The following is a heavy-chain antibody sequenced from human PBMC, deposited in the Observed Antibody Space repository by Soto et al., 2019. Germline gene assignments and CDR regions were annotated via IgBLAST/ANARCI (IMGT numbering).Heavy chain of an antibody. CDR2: IYYSGST. D-gene: IGHD2-2*01. V-gene: IGHV4-31*03. Sequence: SETLSLTCTVSGGSISSGGYYWSWIRQHPGKGLEWIGYIYYSGSTYYNPSLKSRVTISVDTSKNQFSLKLSSVTAADTAVYYCARAGSVVPAAHFDYWGQGTLVTVSS. CDR3: ARAGSVVPAAHFDY. CDR1: GGSISSGGYY. J-gene: IGHJ4*02.